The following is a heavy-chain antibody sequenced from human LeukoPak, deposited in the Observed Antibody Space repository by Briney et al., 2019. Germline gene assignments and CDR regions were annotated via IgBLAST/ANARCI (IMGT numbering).Heavy chain of an antibody. D-gene: IGHD2-2*01. J-gene: IGHJ4*02. CDR1: GHTFTSYG. CDR2: ISAYNGNT. CDR3: ARDEDGHCSSTSCLEFDY. V-gene: IGHV1-18*01. Sequence: ASVKVSCKASGHTFTSYGISWVRQAPGQGLEWMGWISAYNGNTNYAQKLQGRVTMTTDTSTSTAYMELRSLRSDDTAVYYCARDEDGHCSSTSCLEFDYWGQGTLVTVSS.